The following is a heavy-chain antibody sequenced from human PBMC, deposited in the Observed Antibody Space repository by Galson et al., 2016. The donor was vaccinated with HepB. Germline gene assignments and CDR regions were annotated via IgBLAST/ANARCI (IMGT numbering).Heavy chain of an antibody. D-gene: IGHD1-20*01. CDR1: GGSIATSNSY. CDR3: GRNITPIRGGENWFDP. Sequence: SETLSLTCSVSGGSIATSNSYWAWIRQPPGKGLEWIGSVYYSGSTHYNPSLKSRLTVSVDTSKNQFSLTLTSVTAADTGVYYCGRNITPIRGGENWFDPWGQGTLVTVSS. V-gene: IGHV4-39*01. J-gene: IGHJ5*02. CDR2: VYYSGST.